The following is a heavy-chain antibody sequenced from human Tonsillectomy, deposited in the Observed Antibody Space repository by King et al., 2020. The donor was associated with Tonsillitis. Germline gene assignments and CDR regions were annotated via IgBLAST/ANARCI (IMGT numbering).Heavy chain of an antibody. D-gene: IGHD5-12*01. V-gene: IGHV3-72*01. CDR2: IRNKANGYIT. CDR1: GFIFSNHD. CDR3: ASAGYAHGLDV. Sequence: VQLVESGGGLVQPGGSLRLSCAASGFIFSNHDMDWVRQAPGKGLEWVGFIRNKANGYITEYAASLKGRFTISRDEASLYLQMNSLKIEDTAIYYCASAGYAHGLDVWGQGTTVTVSS. J-gene: IGHJ6*02.